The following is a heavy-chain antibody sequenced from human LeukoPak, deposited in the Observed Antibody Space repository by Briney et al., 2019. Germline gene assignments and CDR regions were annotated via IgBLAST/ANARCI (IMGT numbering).Heavy chain of an antibody. J-gene: IGHJ4*02. CDR2: IYYSGST. V-gene: IGHV4-61*01. Sequence: SETLSLTCTVSGGSVSSGSYYWSWIRQPPGKEPEWIGYIYYSGSTNYNPSLKSRVTISVDTSKNQFSLRLSSVTAADTAVYYCAREVGIAARPFDYWGQGTLVTVSS. D-gene: IGHD6-6*01. CDR3: AREVGIAARPFDY. CDR1: GGSVSSGSYY.